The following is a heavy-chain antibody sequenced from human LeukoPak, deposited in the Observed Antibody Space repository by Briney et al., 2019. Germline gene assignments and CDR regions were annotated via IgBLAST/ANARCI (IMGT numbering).Heavy chain of an antibody. J-gene: IGHJ4*02. CDR2: IYYSGST. CDR3: ARASSGSSIDY. CDR1: XGSIXXXX. D-gene: IGHD1-26*01. Sequence: XSXGSIXXXXWSXXXXXXXXXXEWIGYIYYSGSTNYNPSLKSRVTISVDTSKNQFSLKLSSVTAADTAVYYCARASSGSSIDYWGQGTLVTVSS. V-gene: IGHV4-59*01.